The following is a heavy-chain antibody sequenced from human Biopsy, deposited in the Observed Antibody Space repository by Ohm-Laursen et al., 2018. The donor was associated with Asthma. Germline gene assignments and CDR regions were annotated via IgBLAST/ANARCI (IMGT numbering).Heavy chain of an antibody. Sequence: PSLTCAVSGGSISSGGYSWSWIRQPPGKGLEWIGYIYHSGITYYNPSLKSRVTISVDRSKNQFSLKLSSVTAADTAVYYCARVKDGYNFDYWGQGTLVTVSS. J-gene: IGHJ4*02. CDR1: GGSISSGGYS. CDR3: ARVKDGYNFDY. V-gene: IGHV4-30-2*01. CDR2: IYHSGIT. D-gene: IGHD5-24*01.